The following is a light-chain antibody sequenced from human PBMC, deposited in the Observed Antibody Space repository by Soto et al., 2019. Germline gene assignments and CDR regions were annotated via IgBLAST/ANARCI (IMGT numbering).Light chain of an antibody. CDR1: QSVRNN. Sequence: EIMMTQSPATLSASPGESATLSCRASQSVRNNLAWYQHKPGQAPRLLIYYASTRATGIPARFSGSGSGTEFTLTISSLQSEDFALYYCQQYNDWPPITFGQGTRLEIK. J-gene: IGKJ5*01. CDR3: QQYNDWPPIT. CDR2: YAS. V-gene: IGKV3-15*01.